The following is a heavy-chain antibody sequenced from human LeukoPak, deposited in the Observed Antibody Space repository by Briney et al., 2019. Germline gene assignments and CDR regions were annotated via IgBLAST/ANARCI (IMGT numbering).Heavy chain of an antibody. CDR2: IWDDGNDK. D-gene: IGHD1-26*01. Sequence: GGSLRLSCEASGFTFSSFNMHWVRQAPGKGLEWVTFIWDDGNDKHYADSVKGRFTISRDNAKNSLYLQMNSLRAEDTAVYYCARFIVGATTYYYYYMDVWGKGTTVTISS. CDR1: GFTFSSFN. V-gene: IGHV3-33*03. CDR3: ARFIVGATTYYYYYMDV. J-gene: IGHJ6*03.